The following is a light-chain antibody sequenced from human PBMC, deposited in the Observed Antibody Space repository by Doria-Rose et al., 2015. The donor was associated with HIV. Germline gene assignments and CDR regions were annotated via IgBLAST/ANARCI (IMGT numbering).Light chain of an antibody. J-gene: IGKJ1*01. CDR3: HQYGTSWT. CDR1: QSFSSTY. CDR2: DRS. V-gene: IGKV3-20*01. Sequence: TQSPGTLSLSPGERATLSLRASQSFSSTYVAWYQQKPGQAPSLLIDDRSTRATGIPDRFSASGSGTDFTLTINRLEPEDFALYYRHQYGTSWTFGQGTKVEI.